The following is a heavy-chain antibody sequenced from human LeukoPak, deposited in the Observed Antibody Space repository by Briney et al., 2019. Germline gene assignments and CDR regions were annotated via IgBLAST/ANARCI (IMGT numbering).Heavy chain of an antibody. CDR2: MNPNSGNT. V-gene: IGHV1-8*01. CDR1: GYTFTSYD. J-gene: IGHJ4*02. CDR3: ARALRFGELSSPGY. D-gene: IGHD3-10*01. Sequence: ASVRVSCTASGYTFTSYDINWVRQAPGQGLEWMGWMNPNSGNTGYAQKFQGRVTMTRNTYINTAYMELSSLRSEDTAVYYCARALRFGELSSPGYWGEGTLVTVS.